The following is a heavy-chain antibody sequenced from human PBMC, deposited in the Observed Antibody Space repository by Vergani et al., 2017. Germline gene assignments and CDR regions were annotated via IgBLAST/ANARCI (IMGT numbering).Heavy chain of an antibody. CDR3: ARHGFYWYFDL. D-gene: IGHD2-2*03. CDR1: GFTFSSYG. J-gene: IGHJ2*01. Sequence: QVQLVESGGGVVQPGRSLRLSCAASGFTFSSYGMHWVRQAPGKGLEWVAVIWYDGSNKYYADSVKGRFTISRDNSKNTLYLQMNSLRAEDTAVYYCARHGFYWYFDLWGRGTLVTVSS. V-gene: IGHV3-33*01. CDR2: IWYDGSNK.